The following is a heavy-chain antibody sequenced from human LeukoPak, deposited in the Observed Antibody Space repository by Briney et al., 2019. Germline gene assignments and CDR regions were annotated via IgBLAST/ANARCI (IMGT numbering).Heavy chain of an antibody. D-gene: IGHD3-22*01. CDR3: AKDRMIVVVTAFDY. CDR2: ISGSGGST. J-gene: IGHJ4*02. Sequence: GGSLRLSCAASGFTFSTYAMHWVRQAPGKGLEWVSAISGSGGSTYYADSVKGRFTISRDNSKNTLYLQMNSLRAEDTAVYYCAKDRMIVVVTAFDYWGQGTLVTVSS. CDR1: GFTFSTYA. V-gene: IGHV3-23*01.